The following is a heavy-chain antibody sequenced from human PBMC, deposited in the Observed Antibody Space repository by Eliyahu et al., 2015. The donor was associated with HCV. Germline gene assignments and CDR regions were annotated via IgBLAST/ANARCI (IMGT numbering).Heavy chain of an antibody. Sequence: EVQLVETGGGLIQPGGSLRLSCAASGFTVSSNYMSWVRQAPGKGLEWVSVIYSGGSTYYADSVKGRFTISRDNSKNTLYLQMNSLRAEDTAVYYCARVSSSWYYMVGAFDIWGQGTMVTVSS. J-gene: IGHJ3*02. CDR2: IYSGGST. D-gene: IGHD6-13*01. V-gene: IGHV3-53*02. CDR1: GFTVSSNY. CDR3: ARVSSSWYYMVGAFDI.